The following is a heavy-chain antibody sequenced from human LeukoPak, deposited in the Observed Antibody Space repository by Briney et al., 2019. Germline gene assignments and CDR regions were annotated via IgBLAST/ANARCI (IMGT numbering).Heavy chain of an antibody. V-gene: IGHV4-31*03. CDR3: ARGGIFGRLQGLFDY. J-gene: IGHJ4*02. Sequence: SETLSLTCTVSGGSISSGGYYWSWLRQHPGTGLEWIGYIYYSGSTYYNPSLKSRVTISVDTSKNQFSLKLSSVTAADTAVYYCARGGIFGRLQGLFDYWGQGTLVTVSS. CDR2: IYYSGST. D-gene: IGHD4-11*01. CDR1: GGSISSGGYY.